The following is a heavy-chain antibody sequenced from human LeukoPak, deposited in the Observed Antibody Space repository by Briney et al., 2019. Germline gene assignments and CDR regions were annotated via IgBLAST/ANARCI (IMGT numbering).Heavy chain of an antibody. CDR2: ISGSGDST. Sequence: PGGSLRLSCAASGFTFSSFALSWVRQAPGKGLEWVSSISGSGDSTYYMESVKGRFTISRDNSENTLYLQMNSLRAEDTAVYYCAKVRARVGGLNDYWGQGTLVTVSS. J-gene: IGHJ4*02. CDR3: AKVRARVGGLNDY. CDR1: GFTFSSFA. V-gene: IGHV3-23*01. D-gene: IGHD3/OR15-3a*01.